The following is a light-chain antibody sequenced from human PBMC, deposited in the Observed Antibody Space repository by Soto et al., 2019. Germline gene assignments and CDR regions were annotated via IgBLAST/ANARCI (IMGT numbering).Light chain of an antibody. CDR1: SCDVGGYNY. Sequence: QSVLTQPASVSGSPGQSITISCTGTSCDVGGYNYVSWYQRHPGKAPKIIIYDVTNRPSGVSDRFSGFKSGNTASLTISGLRAEDEGDYYCSSYISRTFVVFGGGTKLTVL. J-gene: IGLJ2*01. V-gene: IGLV2-14*01. CDR2: DVT. CDR3: SSYISRTFVV.